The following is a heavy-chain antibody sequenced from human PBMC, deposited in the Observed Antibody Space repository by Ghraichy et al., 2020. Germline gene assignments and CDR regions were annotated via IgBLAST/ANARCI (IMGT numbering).Heavy chain of an antibody. V-gene: IGHV4-34*01. CDR1: GGSFSGYY. J-gene: IGHJ4*02. CDR2: INHSGST. CDR3: ASTFSILGIFGVATHREDY. D-gene: IGHD3-3*01. Sequence: SETLSLTCAVYGGSFSGYYWSWIRQPPGKGLEWIGEINHSGSTNYNPSLKSRVSISADTSKNQFSLKLNSVTAADTAVYYCASTFSILGIFGVATHREDYWGQGTLVTVSS.